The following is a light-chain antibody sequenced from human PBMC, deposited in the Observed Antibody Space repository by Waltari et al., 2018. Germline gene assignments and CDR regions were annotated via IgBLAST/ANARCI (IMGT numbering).Light chain of an antibody. CDR3: QQRNDWPLT. J-gene: IGKJ4*01. CDR1: ANAFQY. V-gene: IGKV3-11*01. Sequence: EIVLTQSPATLSLSPGERANLSCRASANAFQYVAWYQQRPGQAPRLLISDASNRATGVPDRFDAFGSGTDFTLTISSLEPEDFAVYYCQQRNDWPLTFGGGTRVEIK. CDR2: DAS.